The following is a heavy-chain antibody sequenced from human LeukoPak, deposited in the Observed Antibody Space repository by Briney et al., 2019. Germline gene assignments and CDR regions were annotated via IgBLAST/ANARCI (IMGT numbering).Heavy chain of an antibody. D-gene: IGHD5-12*01. CDR3: ARGTYSGYDLDY. V-gene: IGHV3-66*01. J-gene: IGHJ4*02. CDR2: IYGGGST. CDR1: GFTFSSYG. Sequence: SGGSLRLSCAASGFTFSSYGMSWVRQAPGKGLEWVSVIYGGGSTYYADSVKGRFAISRDNSKNTLYLQMNSLRAEDTAVYYCARGTYSGYDLDYWGQGTLVTVSS.